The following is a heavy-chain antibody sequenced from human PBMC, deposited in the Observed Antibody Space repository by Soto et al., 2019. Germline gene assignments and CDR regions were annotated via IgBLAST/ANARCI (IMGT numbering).Heavy chain of an antibody. J-gene: IGHJ3*02. Sequence: EVQLVESGGGLVKPGGSLRLSCAASGFTFSGYSINWVRQAPGKGLEWVSSISSSSSYIYYADSVKGRFTISRDDAKNSLFLQMNSLRAEDTAVYYCVRAHSSSWYSDVFDIWGQGTMVTVSS. V-gene: IGHV3-21*01. CDR3: VRAHSSSWYSDVFDI. CDR2: ISSSSSYI. CDR1: GFTFSGYS. D-gene: IGHD6-13*01.